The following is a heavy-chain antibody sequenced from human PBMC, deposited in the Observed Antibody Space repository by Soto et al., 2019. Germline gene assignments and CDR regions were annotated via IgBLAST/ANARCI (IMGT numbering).Heavy chain of an antibody. CDR3: ARGVDHYDSSGSYY. V-gene: IGHV4-34*01. D-gene: IGHD3-22*01. J-gene: IGHJ4*02. CDR2: INHSGST. Sequence: SETLSLTCAVYGGSFSGYYWSWIRQPPGKGLEWIGEINHSGSTNYNPSLKSRVTISVDTSKNQLSLKLSSVTAADTAVYYCARGVDHYDSSGSYYWGQGTLVTVSS. CDR1: GGSFSGYY.